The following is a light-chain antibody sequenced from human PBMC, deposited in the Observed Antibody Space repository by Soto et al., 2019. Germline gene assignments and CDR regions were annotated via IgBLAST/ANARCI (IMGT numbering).Light chain of an antibody. CDR2: GTS. J-gene: IGKJ1*01. CDR3: QQSYTTPWT. V-gene: IGKV1-39*01. Sequence: DIQMTQSPSSLSASVGDRVTITCRASQPIVNYLNWYQQKSGRAPKLLIYGTSKLYSGVPSRFSGSGSATDFSLTISSLHPEDFATYICQQSYTTPWTFGQGTKVDIK. CDR1: QPIVNY.